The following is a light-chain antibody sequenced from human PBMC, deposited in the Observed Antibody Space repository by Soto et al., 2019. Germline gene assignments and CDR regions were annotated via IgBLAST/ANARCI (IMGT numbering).Light chain of an antibody. CDR3: QQYNDWRYT. CDR2: GAS. Sequence: EIVMTQSPATLSVSPGERATLSCRASQSISSSLAWYQLKPGQAPRLLIYGASTKATGIPARFSGSGSGTEFTLNISSLQSEDFAVYYCQQYNDWRYTFGQGTKLEIK. V-gene: IGKV3-15*01. CDR1: QSISSS. J-gene: IGKJ2*01.